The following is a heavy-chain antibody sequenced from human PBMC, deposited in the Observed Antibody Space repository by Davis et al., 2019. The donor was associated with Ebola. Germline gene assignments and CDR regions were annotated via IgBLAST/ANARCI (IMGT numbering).Heavy chain of an antibody. Sequence: PGGSLRLSCEVAGFTFNTHGMDWVRQAPGKGLEWVSSISGSSNYIWYSDSVKGRFTVSSDNLKNSVFLEMTSLRADDSGVYYCARPHYGDYDYFDYWGRGTLVTVSS. V-gene: IGHV3-21*06. CDR3: ARPHYGDYDYFDY. J-gene: IGHJ4*02. CDR1: GFTFNTHG. CDR2: ISGSSNYI. D-gene: IGHD4-17*01.